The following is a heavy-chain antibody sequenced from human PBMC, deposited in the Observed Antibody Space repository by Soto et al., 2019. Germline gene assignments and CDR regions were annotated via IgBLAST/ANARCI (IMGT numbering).Heavy chain of an antibody. J-gene: IGHJ4*02. CDR2: INSDGTTI. Sequence: PGGSLILSCAASGFTSSNSWLHLLRQAPGKGPVWVSRINSDGTTINSADSVKGRFTISRDNAKNTLYLQMDSLRAEDTAVYYCTRAGNYRFDYWGQGTLVTVSS. V-gene: IGHV3-74*01. CDR3: TRAGNYRFDY. D-gene: IGHD1-7*01. CDR1: GFTSSNSW.